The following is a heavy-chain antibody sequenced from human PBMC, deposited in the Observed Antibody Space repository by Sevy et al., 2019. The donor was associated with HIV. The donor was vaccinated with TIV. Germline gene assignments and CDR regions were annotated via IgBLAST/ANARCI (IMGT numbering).Heavy chain of an antibody. CDR3: ARDRYYDASGYYYYYYGLDV. V-gene: IGHV3-66*01. CDR1: TFRVIDNY. Sequence: GGSLRLSCAASTFRVIDNYMSWVRQAPGKGLEWVSTIYSGGSAFYADSVKGRFTISRDNSKNTSYRQMNSLRAEDTAVYYCARDRYYDASGYYYYYYGLDVWGQGTTVTVSS. D-gene: IGHD3-22*01. J-gene: IGHJ6*02. CDR2: IYSGGSA.